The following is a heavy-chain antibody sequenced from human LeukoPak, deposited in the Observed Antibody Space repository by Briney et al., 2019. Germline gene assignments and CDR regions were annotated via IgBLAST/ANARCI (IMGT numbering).Heavy chain of an antibody. CDR1: GFAVSSNH. J-gene: IGHJ4*02. CDR2: IFNGGST. CDR3: AKGYGSGSYSLFDY. V-gene: IGHV3-53*05. Sequence: GGSLSLSCAASGFAVSSNHMNWVRQAPGKGLEWVSVIFNGGSTYYADSVKGRFTISRDNSKNTLYLQMNSLRAEDTAVYYCAKGYGSGSYSLFDYWGQGTLVTVSS. D-gene: IGHD3-10*01.